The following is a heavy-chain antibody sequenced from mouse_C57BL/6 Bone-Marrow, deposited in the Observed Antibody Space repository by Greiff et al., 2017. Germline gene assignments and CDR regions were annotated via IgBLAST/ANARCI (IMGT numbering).Heavy chain of an antibody. J-gene: IGHJ3*01. Sequence: VQLKESVAELVRPGASVKLSCTASGFTIKNTYMNWVKQRPEQGLEWIGRIDPANGNTKYAPKFQGKATITADTSSNTAYLQLSSLTSEDTAIYYCARRLGAYWGQGTLVTVSA. D-gene: IGHD2-4*01. CDR1: GFTIKNTY. CDR3: ARRLGAY. CDR2: IDPANGNT. V-gene: IGHV14-3*01.